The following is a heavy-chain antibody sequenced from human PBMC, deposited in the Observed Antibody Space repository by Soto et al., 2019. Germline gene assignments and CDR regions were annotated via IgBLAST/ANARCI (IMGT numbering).Heavy chain of an antibody. V-gene: IGHV3-21*01. CDR1: GFAFNNYG. CDR3: AREDSIIIPAVSDF. D-gene: IGHD2-2*01. Sequence: WSLRLSCTVSGFAFNNYGINWVRQAPGKGLEWVSSISKSDYTYYSDSVKGRFTISRDNAKNSVSLQMNTLRVEDTAVYYCAREDSIIIPAVSDFWGQGTLVTV. J-gene: IGHJ4*02. CDR2: ISKSDYT.